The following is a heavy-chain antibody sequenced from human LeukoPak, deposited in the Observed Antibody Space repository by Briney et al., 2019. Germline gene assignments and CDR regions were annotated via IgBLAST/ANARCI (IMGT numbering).Heavy chain of an antibody. CDR1: GFTFSGYV. CDR3: AKEGIDAFDI. J-gene: IGHJ3*02. CDR2: IRHDNTDK. V-gene: IGHV3-30*02. Sequence: TGGSPRLSCAASGFTFSGYVMHWVRQAPGKGLEWVAFIRHDNTDKFYADSVKGRFTISSDNSRSTLYLQMNSLRAEDTAVYYCAKEGIDAFDIWGQGTMVTVSS.